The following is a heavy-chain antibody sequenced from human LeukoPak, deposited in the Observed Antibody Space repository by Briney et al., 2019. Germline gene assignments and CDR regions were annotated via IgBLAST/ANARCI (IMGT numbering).Heavy chain of an antibody. V-gene: IGHV4-59*01. J-gene: IGHJ4*02. CDR1: GGSLIIYY. Sequence: NPSETLSLTCTVSGGSLIIYYWSWIRQPPGKGLEWIGYIYYTGRTNYNPSLKSRVTISVDTSKNQFSLKLNSVAAADTAVYYCARADFWSAVDYWGQGTLVTVSS. CDR2: IYYTGRT. D-gene: IGHD3-3*01. CDR3: ARADFWSAVDY.